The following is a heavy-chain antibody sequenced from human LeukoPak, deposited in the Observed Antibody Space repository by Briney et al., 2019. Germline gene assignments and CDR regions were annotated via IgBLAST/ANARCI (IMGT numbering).Heavy chain of an antibody. V-gene: IGHV3-33*01. J-gene: IGHJ4*02. Sequence: PGGSLRLSCAASGFTFSSYGMHWVRQAPGKGLEWVAVIWYDGSNKYYADSVKGRFTISRDNSKNTLYLQMNSLRAEDTAVYYCARDGVVGAPYYWGQGTLVTVSS. CDR3: ARDGVVGAPYY. CDR2: IWYDGSNK. CDR1: GFTFSSYG. D-gene: IGHD1-26*01.